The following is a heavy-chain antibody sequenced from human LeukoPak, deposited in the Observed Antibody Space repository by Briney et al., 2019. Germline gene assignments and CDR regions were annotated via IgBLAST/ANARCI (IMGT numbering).Heavy chain of an antibody. Sequence: SETLSLTCTVSGGSISSYYWSWIRQPPGEGLEWIGYIYYSGSTNYNPSLKSRVTISVDTSKNQFSLKLSSVTAADTAVYYCARGGGDKWLLLPDYYYYGMDVWGQGTTVTVSS. D-gene: IGHD3-22*01. CDR2: IYYSGST. CDR3: ARGGGDKWLLLPDYYYYGMDV. CDR1: GGSISSYY. V-gene: IGHV4-59*01. J-gene: IGHJ6*02.